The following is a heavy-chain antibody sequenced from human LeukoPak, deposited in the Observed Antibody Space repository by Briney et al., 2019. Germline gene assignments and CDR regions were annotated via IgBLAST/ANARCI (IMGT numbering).Heavy chain of an antibody. CDR1: GFTFSRYW. CDR3: AREVYCSSTSCYTGYFQH. J-gene: IGHJ1*01. CDR2: IKQDGSEK. D-gene: IGHD2-2*02. V-gene: IGHV3-7*01. Sequence: GGSLRLSCAASGFTFSRYWMSWVRQAPGKRLEWVANIKQDGSEKYYVDSVKGRFTISRDNAKNSLYLQMNSLRAEDTAVYYCAREVYCSSTSCYTGYFQHWGQGTLVTVSS.